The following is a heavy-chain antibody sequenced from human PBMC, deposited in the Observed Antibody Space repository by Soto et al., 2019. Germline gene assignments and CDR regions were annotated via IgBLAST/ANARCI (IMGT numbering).Heavy chain of an antibody. V-gene: IGHV3-74*03. CDR2: ISVDGRDT. Sequence: PGGSLRLSCSASGFSLSDYCMHWVRQVPGKGLLWVSRISVDGRDTTYADSVKGRFTISRDNAKNTLYLQMDSLRAEDTAVCVRAPEQRPIDFWGHGSLVTVSS. CDR3: APEQRPIDF. D-gene: IGHD6-19*01. CDR1: GFSLSDYC. J-gene: IGHJ4*01.